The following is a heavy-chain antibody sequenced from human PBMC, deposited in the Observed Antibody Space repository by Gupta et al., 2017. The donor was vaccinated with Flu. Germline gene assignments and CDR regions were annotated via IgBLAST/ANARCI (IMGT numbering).Heavy chain of an antibody. CDR2: ISYDGRNN. CDR1: GSTFSTSG. D-gene: IGHD2-21*02. V-gene: IGHV3-30*18. J-gene: IGHJ5*02. CDR3: AKGGGRVETPFDP. Sequence: QVQLVESGGGVVQPGRSLRLSCAASGSTFSTSGMHWVRQAPGKGLEWVAVISYDGRNNYYADSVKGRFTISRDNSKNTLYLQMNSLRAEDTAMYYCAKGGGRVETPFDPWGQGTLVIVSS.